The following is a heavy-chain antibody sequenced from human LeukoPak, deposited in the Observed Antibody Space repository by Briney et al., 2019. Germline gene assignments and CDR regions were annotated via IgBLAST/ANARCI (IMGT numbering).Heavy chain of an antibody. CDR2: INHSGST. Sequence: SSETLSLTCAVYGGSLSGYYWSWIRQPPGKGLEWIGEINHSGSTNYNPSLKSRVTISVDTSKNQFSLKLSSVTAADTAVYYCARGRLSSRGSWFDPWGQGTLVTVSS. CDR1: GGSLSGYY. J-gene: IGHJ5*02. V-gene: IGHV4-34*01. CDR3: ARGRLSSRGSWFDP. D-gene: IGHD6-13*01.